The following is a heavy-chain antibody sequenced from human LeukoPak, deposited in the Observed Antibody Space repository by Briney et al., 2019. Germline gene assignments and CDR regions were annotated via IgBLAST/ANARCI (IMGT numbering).Heavy chain of an antibody. J-gene: IGHJ4*02. D-gene: IGHD2-2*01. V-gene: IGHV3-74*01. Sequence: GGSLRLSCAASGNYWMHWVRQAPGKGLLWVSHINSDGSWTTYADSVRGRFTISKDNAKNTVYLQMNNLRAEDTAVYYCVSFYETYWGRGTLVTVSS. CDR1: GNYW. CDR3: VSFYETY. CDR2: INSDGSWT.